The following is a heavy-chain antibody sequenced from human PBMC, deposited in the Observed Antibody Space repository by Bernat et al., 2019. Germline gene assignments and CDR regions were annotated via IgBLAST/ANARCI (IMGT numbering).Heavy chain of an antibody. Sequence: EVQLVESGGGLVKPGGSLRLPCAASGFTFSSYSMNWVRQAPGKGLEWVSSISSSSSYIYYADSVKGRFTISRDNAKNSLYLQMNSLRAEDTAVYYCARDIAVAGTWIYYYYGMDVWGQGTTVTVSS. CDR1: GFTFSSYS. CDR2: ISSSSSYI. CDR3: ARDIAVAGTWIYYYYGMDV. D-gene: IGHD6-19*01. V-gene: IGHV3-21*01. J-gene: IGHJ6*02.